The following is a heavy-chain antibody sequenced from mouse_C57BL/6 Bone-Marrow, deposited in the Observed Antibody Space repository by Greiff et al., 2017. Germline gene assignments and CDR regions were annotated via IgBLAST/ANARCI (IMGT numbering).Heavy chain of an antibody. CDR3: ARGRLITTVVYYFDY. CDR2: IDPSDSYT. CDR1: GYTFTSYW. V-gene: IGHV1-59*01. J-gene: IGHJ2*01. D-gene: IGHD1-1*01. Sequence: VQLQQPGAELVRPGTSVKLSCKASGYTFTSYWMHWVKQRPGQGLEWIGVIDPSDSYTNYNQKFKGKATLSVDTSSSTAYMQLSSLTSEDSAVYYCARGRLITTVVYYFDYWGQGTTLTVSS.